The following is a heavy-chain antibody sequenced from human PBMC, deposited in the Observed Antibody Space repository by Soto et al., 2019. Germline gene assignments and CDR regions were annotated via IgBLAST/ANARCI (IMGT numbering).Heavy chain of an antibody. Sequence: SETLSLTCTVSGGSISSGSYYWGWIRQPPGKGLEWIGSIYYSGSTYYNPSLKSRVTISVDTSKNQFSLKLSSVTAADTAVYYCARHHKFYYSRSWYSSWFDPWGQGTLVTV. J-gene: IGHJ5*02. CDR1: GGSISSGSYY. CDR2: IYYSGST. D-gene: IGHD6-13*01. V-gene: IGHV4-39*01. CDR3: ARHHKFYYSRSWYSSWFDP.